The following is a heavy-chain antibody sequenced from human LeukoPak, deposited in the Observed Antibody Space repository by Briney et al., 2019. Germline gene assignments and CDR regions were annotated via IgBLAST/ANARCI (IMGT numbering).Heavy chain of an antibody. CDR3: XXXXSSGYRDYYYYGMDV. V-gene: IGHV3-21*01. Sequence: GGSLRLSCAASGFTFSSYSMNWVRQAPGKGLEWVSSISSSSSYIYYADSVKGRFTISRDNAKNSLYLQMNSLRAEDTAVYYXXXXXSSGYRDYYYYGMDVWGQGTTVTVSS. CDR2: ISSSSSYI. CDR1: GFTFSSYS. J-gene: IGHJ6*02. D-gene: IGHD3-22*01.